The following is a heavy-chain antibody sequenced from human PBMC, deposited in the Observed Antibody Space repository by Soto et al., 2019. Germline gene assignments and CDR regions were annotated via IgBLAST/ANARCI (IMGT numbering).Heavy chain of an antibody. V-gene: IGHV1-69*13. J-gene: IGHJ6*02. CDR3: ASWLNDAGIGANYYYGMDV. Sequence: VQLVQSGAEVKKPGSSVKVSCKASGGTFTNYAFSWVRQAPGQGLEWLGGIIPIFGTADYAQKFQGRVTTTANESTSPAHMELSSLRSDDTAVYYCASWLNDAGIGANYYYGMDVWGQGTTVTVSS. D-gene: IGHD1-1*01. CDR1: GGTFTNYA. CDR2: IIPIFGTA.